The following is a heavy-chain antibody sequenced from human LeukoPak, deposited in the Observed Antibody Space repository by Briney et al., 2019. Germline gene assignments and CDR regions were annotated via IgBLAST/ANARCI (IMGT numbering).Heavy chain of an antibody. CDR2: INPNSGGT. D-gene: IGHD3-16*02. J-gene: IGHJ6*03. CDR1: GYTFTGYY. CDR3: ARDMVSRELSYYYYYYMDV. V-gene: IGHV1-2*02. Sequence: GASVKVSCKASGYTFTGYYMHWVRQAPGQGLEWMGWINPNSGGTNYAQKFQGRVTMTRDTSISTAYMELSRLRSDDTAVYYCARDMVSRELSYYYYYYMDVWGKGTTVTISS.